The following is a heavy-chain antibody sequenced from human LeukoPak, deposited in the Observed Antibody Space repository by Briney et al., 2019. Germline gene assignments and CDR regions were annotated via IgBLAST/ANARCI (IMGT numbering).Heavy chain of an antibody. CDR2: IIPIFGTA. CDR1: GGTFSSYA. V-gene: IGHV1-69*13. D-gene: IGHD5-18*01. CDR3: ARYLGGYSYGSGYNWFDP. Sequence: SVKVSCKASGGTFSSYAISWVRQAPGQGLEWMGGIIPIFGTANYAQKFQGRVTITADESTSTAYMELSSLRSEDTAVYYCARYLGGYSYGSGYNWFDPWGQGTLVTVSS. J-gene: IGHJ5*02.